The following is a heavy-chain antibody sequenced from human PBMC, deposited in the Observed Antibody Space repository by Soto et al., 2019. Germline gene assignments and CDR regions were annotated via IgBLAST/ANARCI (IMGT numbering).Heavy chain of an antibody. J-gene: IGHJ6*02. D-gene: IGHD3-16*02. CDR2: IYYSGNT. V-gene: IGHV4-31*03. CDR3: ARGSAHDYVWGSYRDYYYYYGMDV. Sequence: SETLSLTCTVSGGSIISGGYYWIWIRQHPGKGLEWIGYIYYSGNTYYNPSLKSRVTISVDTSKNQFSLKLSSVTAADTAVYYCARGSAHDYVWGSYRDYYYYYGMDVWGQGTTVTVSS. CDR1: GGSIISGGYY.